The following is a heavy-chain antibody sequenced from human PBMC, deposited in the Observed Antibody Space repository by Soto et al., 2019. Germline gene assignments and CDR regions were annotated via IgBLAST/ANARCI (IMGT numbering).Heavy chain of an antibody. CDR1: GYTFTSYG. CDR2: ISAYNGNT. J-gene: IGHJ6*02. Sequence: ASVKVSCKASGYTFTSYGISWVRQAPGQGLEWMGWISAYNGNTNYAQKLQGRVTMTTDTSTSTAYMELRSLRSDDTAVYYCARVSRRFLEWFLDVWGQGTTVTVSS. D-gene: IGHD3-3*01. V-gene: IGHV1-18*04. CDR3: ARVSRRFLEWFLDV.